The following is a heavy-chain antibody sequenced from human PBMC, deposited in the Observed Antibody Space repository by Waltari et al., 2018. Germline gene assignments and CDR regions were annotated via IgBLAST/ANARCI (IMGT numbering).Heavy chain of an antibody. CDR2: TRNKANSYTT. CDR1: EFTFSDHS. V-gene: IGHV3-72*01. Sequence: EVQLVESGGGLVQPGGSLNLSCAASEFTFSDHSLAWARQAPGKGLEWVGRTRNKANSYTTEYAASGKGRFTISRDYSKNSLYLQMNSLKTEDTAVYYCARGADYYDFHSTGVNDYWGQGTLVTVSS. J-gene: IGHJ4*02. CDR3: ARGADYYDFHSTGVNDY. D-gene: IGHD3-22*01.